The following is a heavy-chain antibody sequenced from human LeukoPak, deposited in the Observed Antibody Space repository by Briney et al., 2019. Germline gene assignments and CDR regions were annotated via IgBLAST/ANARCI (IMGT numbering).Heavy chain of an antibody. V-gene: IGHV1-46*01. D-gene: IGHD2-15*01. CDR1: GYTFTSYY. Sequence: ASVKVSCKASGYTFTSYYMHWVRQVPGQGLEWMGIINPSGGSTSYAQKFQGRVTMTRDTSTSTVYMELSSLRSEDTAVYYCARGYCSGGSCANNWFDPWGQGTLVTVSS. J-gene: IGHJ5*02. CDR2: INPSGGST. CDR3: ARGYCSGGSCANNWFDP.